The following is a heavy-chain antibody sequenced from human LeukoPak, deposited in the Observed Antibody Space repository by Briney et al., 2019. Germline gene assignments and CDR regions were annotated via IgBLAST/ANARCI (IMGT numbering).Heavy chain of an antibody. CDR3: ARALGEASQYYFDY. J-gene: IGHJ4*02. D-gene: IGHD3-16*01. Sequence: SETLSLTCTVYGGSISSYYWSWIRQPPGKGLECIGYIYYSGSTNYTPSLKSRVTISVDTSKNQFSLKLSSVTAADTAVYYCARALGEASQYYFDYWGQGTLVTVSS. CDR1: GGSISSYY. CDR2: IYYSGST. V-gene: IGHV4-59*12.